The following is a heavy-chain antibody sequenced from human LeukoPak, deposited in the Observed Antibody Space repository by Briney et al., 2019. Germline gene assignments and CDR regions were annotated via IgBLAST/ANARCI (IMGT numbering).Heavy chain of an antibody. CDR2: IRYDGSNK. J-gene: IGHJ4*02. V-gene: IGHV3-30*02. CDR3: AKDLIAVAGSLGY. Sequence: GGSLRLSCAASGFTFSSYGMHWVRQAPGKRLEWVAFIRYDGSNKYYADSVKGRFTISRDNSKNTLYLQMNSLRAEDTAVYYCAKDLIAVAGSLGYWGQGTLVTVSS. D-gene: IGHD6-19*01. CDR1: GFTFSSYG.